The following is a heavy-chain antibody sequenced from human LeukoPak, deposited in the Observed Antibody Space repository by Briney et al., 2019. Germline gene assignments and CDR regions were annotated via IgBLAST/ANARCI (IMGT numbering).Heavy chain of an antibody. CDR2: IYYSGST. V-gene: IGHV4-30-4*01. CDR3: AQGEGYYDSSGYLP. J-gene: IGHJ5*02. D-gene: IGHD3-22*01. Sequence: PSETLSLTCTVSGGSISSGDYYLSWIRQPPGKGLEWIVYIYYSGSTYYNPSLKSRVTISVDTSKNQFSLKLSSVTAADTAAYYCAQGEGYYDSSGYLPWGQGTLVTVSS. CDR1: GGSISSGDYY.